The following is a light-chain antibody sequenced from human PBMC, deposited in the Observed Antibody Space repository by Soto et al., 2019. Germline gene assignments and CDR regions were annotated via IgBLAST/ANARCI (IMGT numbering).Light chain of an antibody. Sequence: EIVLTQSPGTLSLSPGERATLSCRASQSVSSSYLAWYQHTPGQAPRLLIYGASSRATGIPDRFSGSGSGTDFTLTISRLEAEDLAGYYCQQYGSSPPTLGQGTKVEIK. J-gene: IGKJ1*01. V-gene: IGKV3-20*01. CDR1: QSVSSSY. CDR2: GAS. CDR3: QQYGSSPPT.